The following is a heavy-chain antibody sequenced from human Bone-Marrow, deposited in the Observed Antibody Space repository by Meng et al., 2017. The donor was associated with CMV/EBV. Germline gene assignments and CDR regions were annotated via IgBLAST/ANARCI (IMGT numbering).Heavy chain of an antibody. V-gene: IGHV1-69*05. D-gene: IGHD6-13*01. J-gene: IGHJ1*01. Sequence: SVKVSCKASGYTFTSYGISWVRQAPGQGLEWMGGIIPIFGTANYAQKFQGRVTITTDESTSTAYMELSSLRSEDTAVYYCASRWGIAAAGTYFQHWGQGTLVTVSS. CDR1: GYTFTSYG. CDR2: IIPIFGTA. CDR3: ASRWGIAAAGTYFQH.